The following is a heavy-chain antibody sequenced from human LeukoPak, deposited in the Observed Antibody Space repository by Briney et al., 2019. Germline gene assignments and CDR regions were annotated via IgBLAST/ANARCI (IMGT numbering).Heavy chain of an antibody. D-gene: IGHD4-17*01. CDR1: GGTFSSYA. V-gene: IGHV1-69*01. J-gene: IGHJ5*02. CDR3: ARSYGDYVGDP. CDR2: IIPIFDTA. Sequence: ASVKVSCKASGGTFSSYAISWVRQAPGQGLEWMGGIIPIFDTANYAQKFQGRVTITADESTSTAYMELSSLRSEDTAVYYCARSYGDYVGDPWGQGTLVTVSS.